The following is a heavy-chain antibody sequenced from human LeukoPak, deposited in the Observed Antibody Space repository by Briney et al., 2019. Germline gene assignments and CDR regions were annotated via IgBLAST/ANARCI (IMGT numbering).Heavy chain of an antibody. CDR2: IKSGGGST. J-gene: IGHJ4*02. CDR3: ARELSGSYYCDY. Sequence: ASVKVSCKASGYTFTSYHMHWVRQAPGQGLEWMGIIKSGGGSTSYAQRLQGRVTMTRDTSTSTVYMELSSLRSEDTAVYYCARELSGSYYCDYWGQGTLVTVS. V-gene: IGHV1-46*01. CDR1: GYTFTSYH. D-gene: IGHD1-26*01.